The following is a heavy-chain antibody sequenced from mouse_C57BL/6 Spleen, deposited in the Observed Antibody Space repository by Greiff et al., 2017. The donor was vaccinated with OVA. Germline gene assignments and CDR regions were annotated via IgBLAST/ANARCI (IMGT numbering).Heavy chain of an antibody. CDR1: GYAFSSYW. J-gene: IGHJ4*01. Sequence: VMLVESGAELVKPGASVKISCKASGYAFSSYWMNWVKQRPGQGLEWIGQIYPGDGDTNYNGKFKGKATLTADKSSSTAYMQLSSLTSEDSAVYFCARNYYSSSHYAMDYWGKGTSVTVSS. CDR3: ARNYYSSSHYAMDY. CDR2: IYPGDGDT. V-gene: IGHV1-80*01. D-gene: IGHD1-1*01.